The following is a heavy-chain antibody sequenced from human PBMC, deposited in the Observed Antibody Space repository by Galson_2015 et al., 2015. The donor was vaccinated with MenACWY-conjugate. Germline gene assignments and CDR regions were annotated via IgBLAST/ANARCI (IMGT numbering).Heavy chain of an antibody. V-gene: IGHV3-74*01. CDR1: GFSFSSYW. CDR3: TRDKHGHWASLPQNYFDP. Sequence: SLRLSCAASGFSFSSYWMHWVRQVPGKEMLWVSRINTDGSSTTYADSVKGRFTISRDNAKSMLNLEMNTLSGEESAIYYCTRDKHGHWASLPQNYFDPCAQGTLVTVSS. CDR2: INTDGSST. D-gene: IGHD1-7*01. J-gene: IGHJ5*02.